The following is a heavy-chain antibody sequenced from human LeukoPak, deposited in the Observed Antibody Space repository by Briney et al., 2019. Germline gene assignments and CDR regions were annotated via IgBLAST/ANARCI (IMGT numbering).Heavy chain of an antibody. Sequence: GGSLRLSCAASGFTFSSYEMNWVRQAPGKGLEWVSYISGSGRTIYYADSVKGRFTISRDNAKNSLYLQMNSLRAEDTAVYYCARPKIDCSGGSCYFDAFDIWGQGTMVTVSS. CDR2: ISGSGRTI. V-gene: IGHV3-48*03. CDR1: GFTFSSYE. D-gene: IGHD2-15*01. J-gene: IGHJ3*02. CDR3: ARPKIDCSGGSCYFDAFDI.